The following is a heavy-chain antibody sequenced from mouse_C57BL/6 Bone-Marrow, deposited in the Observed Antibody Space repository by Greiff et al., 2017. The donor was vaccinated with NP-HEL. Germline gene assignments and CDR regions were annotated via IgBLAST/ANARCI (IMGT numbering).Heavy chain of an antibody. D-gene: IGHD1-1*01. Sequence: EVQLKESGAELVRPGASVKLSCTASGFNIKDDYMHWVKQRPEQGLEWIGWIDPENGDTEYASKFQGKATITADTSSNTAYLQLSSLTSEDTAVYYCTTHITTVVEGYFDYWGQGTTLTVSS. CDR2: IDPENGDT. CDR3: TTHITTVVEGYFDY. CDR1: GFNIKDDY. J-gene: IGHJ2*01. V-gene: IGHV14-4*01.